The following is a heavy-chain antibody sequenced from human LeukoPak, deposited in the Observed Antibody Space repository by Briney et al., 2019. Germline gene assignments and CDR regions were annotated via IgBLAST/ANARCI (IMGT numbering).Heavy chain of an antibody. Sequence: GGSPRLSCAASGFTFSSYAMSWVRQAPGKGLEWVSAISGSGGSTYYADSVKGRFTISRDNSKNTLYLQMNSLRAEDTAVYYCAKVIRSSGWYWFDPWGQGTLVTVSS. D-gene: IGHD6-19*01. CDR3: AKVIRSSGWYWFDP. CDR1: GFTFSSYA. J-gene: IGHJ5*02. V-gene: IGHV3-23*01. CDR2: ISGSGGST.